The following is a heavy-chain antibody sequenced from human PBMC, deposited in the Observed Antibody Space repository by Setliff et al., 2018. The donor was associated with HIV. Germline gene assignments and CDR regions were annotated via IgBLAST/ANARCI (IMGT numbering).Heavy chain of an antibody. J-gene: IGHJ4*02. V-gene: IGHV4-39*07. CDR2: IHFSGTT. CDR3: ARSPDY. CDR1: GGSISSSTYY. Sequence: LSLTCTVSGGSISSSTYYWGWIRQPPGKELEWIGSIHFSGTTYYNPSLKSRVTISVDTSKNQFFLKLTSVTAADTAMYYCARSPDYWGQGTQVTVSS.